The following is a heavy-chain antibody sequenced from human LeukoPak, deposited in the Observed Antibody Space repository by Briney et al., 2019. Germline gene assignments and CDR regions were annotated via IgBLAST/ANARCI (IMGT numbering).Heavy chain of an antibody. Sequence: PGGSLRLSCAASGFTFDDYAMHWVRHAPGKGLEWVSGISWNSGSIGYADSVKGRFTISRDNAKNSLYLQMNSLRAEDTAVYYCARESYDYGDYGQFGYWGQGTLVTVSS. J-gene: IGHJ4*02. D-gene: IGHD4-17*01. V-gene: IGHV3-9*01. CDR1: GFTFDDYA. CDR3: ARESYDYGDYGQFGY. CDR2: ISWNSGSI.